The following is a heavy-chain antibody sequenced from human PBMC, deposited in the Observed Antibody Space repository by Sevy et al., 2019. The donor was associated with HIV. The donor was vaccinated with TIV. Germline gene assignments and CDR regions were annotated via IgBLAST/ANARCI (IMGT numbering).Heavy chain of an antibody. D-gene: IGHD3-22*01. Sequence: GGSLRLSCAASGFTFSSYSMNWVRQAPGKGLEWVSSISSSSSYIYYADSVKGRFTNSSDNAKNSLYLQMNSLRAEDTAVYYCARDAALSNYDDSSGYPKAFDIWGQGTMVTVSS. CDR1: GFTFSSYS. CDR3: ARDAALSNYDDSSGYPKAFDI. J-gene: IGHJ3*02. CDR2: ISSSSSYI. V-gene: IGHV3-21*01.